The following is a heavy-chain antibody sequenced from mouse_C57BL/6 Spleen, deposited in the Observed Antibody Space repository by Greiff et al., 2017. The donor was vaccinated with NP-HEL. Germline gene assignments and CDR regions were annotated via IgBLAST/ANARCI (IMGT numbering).Heavy chain of an antibody. CDR2: IYPGDGDT. Sequence: QVQLQQSGAELVKPGASVKISCKASGYAFSSYWMNWVKQRPGKGLEWIGQIYPGDGDTYYNGKFKGKATLTADKSSSTAYMQLSSLTSEGSAVYFCARSGVITTVVADWYFDVWGTGTTVTVSS. CDR3: ARSGVITTVVADWYFDV. V-gene: IGHV1-80*01. D-gene: IGHD1-1*01. CDR1: GYAFSSYW. J-gene: IGHJ1*03.